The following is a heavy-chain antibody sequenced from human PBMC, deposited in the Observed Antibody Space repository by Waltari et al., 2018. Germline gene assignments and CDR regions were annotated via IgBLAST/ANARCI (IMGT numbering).Heavy chain of an antibody. J-gene: IGHJ4*02. V-gene: IGHV3-30*02. CDR3: AKEPNYGVGSIGYFEY. D-gene: IGHD3-10*01. CDR2: ILPGGDRD. CDR1: GFSFPDYD. Sequence: HVHLLQSGGGVVPPGGSLRLSCAASGFSFPDYDMHWVRQAPGKGGGVGAIILPGGDRDFYADFAMGRFTVSRDTSRNILYLEMNGLRGDDTAIYYCAKEPNYGVGSIGYFEYWGQGVMVTVSS.